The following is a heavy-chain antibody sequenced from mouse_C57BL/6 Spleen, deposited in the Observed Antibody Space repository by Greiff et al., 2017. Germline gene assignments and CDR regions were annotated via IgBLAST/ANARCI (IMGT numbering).Heavy chain of an antibody. V-gene: IGHV1-66*01. CDR3: ARSHDY. J-gene: IGHJ2*01. CDR1: GYSFTSYY. Sequence: QVHVKQSGPELVKPGASVKISCKASGYSFTSYYIHWVKQRPGQGLEWIGWIYPGSGNTKYNEKFKGKATLTADTSSSTAYMQLSSLTSEDSAVYYCARSHDYWGQGTTLTVSS. CDR2: IYPGSGNT.